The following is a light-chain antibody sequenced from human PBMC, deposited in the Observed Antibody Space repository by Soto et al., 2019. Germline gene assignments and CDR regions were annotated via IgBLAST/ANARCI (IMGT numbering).Light chain of an antibody. Sequence: EIVLTQSPGTLSLSPGESATLSCRASQRVYSTSLAWYQQKPGQAPRLLIYGASSRATGIPDRFSGSGSGPYLTLTISSLKPEDLTVYYCQQYGSSPRALGQGTKVQ. J-gene: IGKJ1*01. CDR3: QQYGSSPRA. CDR2: GAS. V-gene: IGKV3-20*01. CDR1: QRVYSTS.